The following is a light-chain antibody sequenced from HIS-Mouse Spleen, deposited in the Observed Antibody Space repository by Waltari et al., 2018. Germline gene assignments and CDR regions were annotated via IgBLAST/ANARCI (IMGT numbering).Light chain of an antibody. CDR2: KAS. V-gene: IGKV1-5*03. CDR1: QSISSW. CDR3: QQYNSYSRT. Sequence: DIQMTQSPSTLSASVGDRVTITCRASQSISSWLDWYQQKPGKAPKILIYKASSLESGVPSRFSGSGSGTEFTLTISSLQPDDFATYYCQQYNSYSRTFGQGTKVEIK. J-gene: IGKJ1*01.